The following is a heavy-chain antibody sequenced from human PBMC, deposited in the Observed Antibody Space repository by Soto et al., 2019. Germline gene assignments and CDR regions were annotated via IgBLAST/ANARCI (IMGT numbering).Heavy chain of an antibody. CDR1: GFTISSYD. CDR3: VKDRYVDY. J-gene: IGHJ4*02. Sequence: GGSLRLSCSVSGFTISSYDMHWVRQAPGKELEYVSSISSNGGSTYYADSVKGRFTISRDNSKNTLNLQMSSLRPDDTAVYYCVKDRYVDYWGQGALVTVSS. CDR2: ISSNGGST. V-gene: IGHV3-64D*08.